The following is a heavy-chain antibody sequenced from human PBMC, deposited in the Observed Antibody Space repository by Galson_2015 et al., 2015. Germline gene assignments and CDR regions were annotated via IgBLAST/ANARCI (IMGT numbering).Heavy chain of an antibody. CDR2: IDWDDDK. Sequence: PALVKPTQTLTLTCTFSGFSLSTSGMCVSWIRQPPGKALEWLALIDWDDDKYYSTSLKTRLTISKDTSKNQVVLTMTNMDPVDTATYYCARIRCRGRFLEWDVWGQGTTVTVSS. CDR3: ARIRCRGRFLEWDV. J-gene: IGHJ6*02. CDR1: GFSLSTSGMC. V-gene: IGHV2-70*01. D-gene: IGHD3-3*01.